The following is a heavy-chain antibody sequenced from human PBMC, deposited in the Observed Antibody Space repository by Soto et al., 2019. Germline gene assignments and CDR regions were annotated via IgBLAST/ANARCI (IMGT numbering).Heavy chain of an antibody. Sequence: PGGSLRLSCAASGFTFSSYAMSWVRQAPGKGLEWVSTISGSGGSTYYADSVKGRFTISRDNSKNTLYLQMNSLRAEDTAEYYCAKDRIAARPPENWFDPWGQGTLVTVSS. CDR1: GFTFSSYA. V-gene: IGHV3-23*01. CDR2: ISGSGGST. J-gene: IGHJ5*02. CDR3: AKDRIAARPPENWFDP. D-gene: IGHD6-6*01.